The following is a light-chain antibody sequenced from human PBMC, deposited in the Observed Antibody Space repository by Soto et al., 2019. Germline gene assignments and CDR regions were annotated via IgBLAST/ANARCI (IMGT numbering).Light chain of an antibody. V-gene: IGKV3-11*01. J-gene: IGKJ3*01. Sequence: EIVLTQSPATLSLSPGERATLSCRASQSIGSYLAWYQQKPGQAPRLLIYDSSSRATGIPARFSGSGSGTDFTLTISSLEPEDFAGYYCQQRSNWPCTFGPGTRVDLK. CDR2: DSS. CDR1: QSIGSY. CDR3: QQRSNWPCT.